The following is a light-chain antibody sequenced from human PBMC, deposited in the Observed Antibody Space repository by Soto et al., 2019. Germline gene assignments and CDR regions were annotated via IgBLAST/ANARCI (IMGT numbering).Light chain of an antibody. CDR1: QSVSSY. V-gene: IGKV3-11*01. J-gene: IGKJ4*01. Sequence: EIVLTQPPATLSLSPGERATLSCRASQSVSSYLAGYQQKPGQAPRLLIYDASHRATGIPARFSGSGSGTDVTLTISSLEPEDLADCSCQRRSDLPLTFGGGTNVEIK. CDR3: QRRSDLPLT. CDR2: DAS.